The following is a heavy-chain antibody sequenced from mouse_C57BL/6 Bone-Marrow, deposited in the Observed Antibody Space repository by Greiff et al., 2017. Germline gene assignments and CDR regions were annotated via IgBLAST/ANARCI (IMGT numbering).Heavy chain of an antibody. Sequence: VQLQQPGAELVKPGASVKLSCKASGYTFTSYWMHWVKQRPGQGLEWIGMIHPNSGSTNYNEKFKSKATLTVDKTSSTAYMQLNSLTSEDSAVYYCARFPFYRDYWGQGTSVTVSS. D-gene: IGHD1-1*01. CDR1: GYTFTSYW. V-gene: IGHV1-64*01. CDR2: IHPNSGST. J-gene: IGHJ4*01. CDR3: ARFPFYRDY.